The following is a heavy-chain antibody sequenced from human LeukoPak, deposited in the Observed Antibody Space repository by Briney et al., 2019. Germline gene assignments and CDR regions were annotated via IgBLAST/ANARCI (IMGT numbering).Heavy chain of an antibody. J-gene: IGHJ4*02. Sequence: PGGSLRLSCAASGFTFSSYSMNWVRQAPGRGLEWVSAISGSGGSTYYADSVKGRFTISRDNSKNTLYLQMNSLRAEDTAVYYCAKDPPWPAKIQLATGDYWGQGTLVTVSS. D-gene: IGHD5-18*01. CDR1: GFTFSSYS. CDR2: ISGSGGST. CDR3: AKDPPWPAKIQLATGDY. V-gene: IGHV3-23*01.